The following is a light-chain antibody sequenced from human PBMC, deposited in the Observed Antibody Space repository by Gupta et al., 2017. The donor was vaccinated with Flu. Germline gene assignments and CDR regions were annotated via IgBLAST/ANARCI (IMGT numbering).Light chain of an antibody. Sequence: DIQMTQSPSTLSASVGDRVTITCRASQSISSWLAWYQQKPGKAPKLLIYKASSLESGVPSRFSGSGXGTEFTXTISSLKTDDFATYYCQQYTYSFGXGTKLEIK. CDR3: QQYTYS. V-gene: IGKV1-5*03. CDR2: KAS. J-gene: IGKJ2*03. CDR1: QSISSW.